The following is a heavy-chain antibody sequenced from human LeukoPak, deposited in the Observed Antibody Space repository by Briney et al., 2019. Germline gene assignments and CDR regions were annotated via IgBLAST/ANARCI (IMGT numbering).Heavy chain of an antibody. D-gene: IGHD3-22*01. CDR2: IYYSGST. CDR3: ARRGSSGRSFDY. Sequence: SETLSLTCTVSGGSISSSSYYWGWIRQPPGKGLEWIGSIYYSGSTYYNPSLKSRVTISVDTSKNQFSLKPSSVTAADTAVYYCARRGSSGRSFDYWGQGTLVTASS. J-gene: IGHJ4*02. CDR1: GGSISSSSYY. V-gene: IGHV4-39*01.